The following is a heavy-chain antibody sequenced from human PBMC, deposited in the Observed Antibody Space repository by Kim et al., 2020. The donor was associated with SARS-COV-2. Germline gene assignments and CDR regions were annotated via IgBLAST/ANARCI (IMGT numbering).Heavy chain of an antibody. CDR3: ARGVDY. CDR2: KQEGIEK. V-gene: IGHV3-7*01. J-gene: IGHJ4*02. Sequence: KQEGIEKNYVDSVKGRFTISRENAKNSLYLQMSSLRAEDTAVYCCARGVDYWGQGTLVTVSS.